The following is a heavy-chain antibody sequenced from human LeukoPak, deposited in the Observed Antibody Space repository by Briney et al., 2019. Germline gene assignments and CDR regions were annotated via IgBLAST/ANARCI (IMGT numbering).Heavy chain of an antibody. D-gene: IGHD1-7*01. J-gene: IGHJ3*02. CDR2: ISSSSSYI. Sequence: GGSLRLSCAASGFNFSSYSMNWVRLAPGKGLECVSSISSSSSYIYYADSVKGRFTISRDNAKNSLYLQMNSLRAEDTAVYYCARDLTGTVNDAFDIWGQGTMVTVSS. V-gene: IGHV3-21*01. CDR1: GFNFSSYS. CDR3: ARDLTGTVNDAFDI.